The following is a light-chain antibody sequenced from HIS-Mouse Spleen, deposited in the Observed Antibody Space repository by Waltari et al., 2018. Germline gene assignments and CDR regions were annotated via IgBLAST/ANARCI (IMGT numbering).Light chain of an antibody. CDR1: RSDVGSYNL. J-gene: IGLJ1*01. CDR2: EGS. Sequence: QSALTQPASVSGSPGQSITISCTGTRSDVGSYNLVSWSQQHPGKAPKLMIYEGSKRPSGVSNRFSGSKSGNTASLTISGLQAEDEADYYCCSYAGSSTLYVFGTGTKVTVL. V-gene: IGLV2-23*03. CDR3: CSYAGSSTLYV.